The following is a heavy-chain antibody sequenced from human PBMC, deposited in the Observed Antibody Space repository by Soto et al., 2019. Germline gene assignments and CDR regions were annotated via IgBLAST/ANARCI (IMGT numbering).Heavy chain of an antibody. CDR3: ASMVQGFDY. V-gene: IGHV3-33*01. Sequence: QVQLVESGGGVVQPGRSLRLSCAASGFTFSSYGMHWVRQAPGKGLEWVAVIWYDGSNKYYADSVKGRFTISRDNSKNTLYLQMNSLRAEDTAVYYCASMVQGFDYWGQGTLVTVSS. CDR1: GFTFSSYG. D-gene: IGHD2-8*01. CDR2: IWYDGSNK. J-gene: IGHJ4*02.